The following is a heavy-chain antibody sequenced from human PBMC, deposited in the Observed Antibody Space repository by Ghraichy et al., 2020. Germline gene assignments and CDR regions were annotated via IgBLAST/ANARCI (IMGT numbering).Heavy chain of an antibody. Sequence: SLNISCTVSGGSISSGGYYWSWIRQHPGKGLEWIGYIYYSGSTYYNPSLKSRVTISVDTSKNQFSLKLSSVTAADTAVYYCARGGDFWSGYSPPVLILAYWGQGTLVTVSS. V-gene: IGHV4-31*03. D-gene: IGHD3-3*01. J-gene: IGHJ4*02. CDR3: ARGGDFWSGYSPPVLILAY. CDR2: IYYSGST. CDR1: GGSISSGGYY.